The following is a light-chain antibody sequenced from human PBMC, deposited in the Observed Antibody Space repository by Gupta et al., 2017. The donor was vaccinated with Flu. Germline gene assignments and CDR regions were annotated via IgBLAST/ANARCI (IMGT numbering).Light chain of an antibody. CDR2: KAS. J-gene: IGKJ1*01. CDR1: PSIGTW. V-gene: IGKV1-5*03. CDR3: QQHKVDRRT. Sequence: PSTLAASVGDRVTITLRSSPSIGTWLAWYQQKSGKAPKLLIYKASSLEGGVPSRFSGSGSGTEFTLTISSLQTDDVATYYCQQHKVDRRTFGPGTKVESK.